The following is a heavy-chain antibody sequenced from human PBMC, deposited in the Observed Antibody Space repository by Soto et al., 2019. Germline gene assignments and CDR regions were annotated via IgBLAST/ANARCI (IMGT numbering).Heavy chain of an antibody. CDR2: FYYSGST. CDR1: GGSVSGGSYF. V-gene: IGHV4-61*01. J-gene: IGHJ4*02. CDR3: AREGRMGTFDY. D-gene: IGHD1-1*01. Sequence: SETLSLTCTVSGGSVSGGSYFWSWVRQPPGKGLEWIGYFYYSGSTKYNHSLKSRVTILEDTSKNQFSLKLISVTAADTAVYYCAREGRMGTFDYWGQGALVTVS.